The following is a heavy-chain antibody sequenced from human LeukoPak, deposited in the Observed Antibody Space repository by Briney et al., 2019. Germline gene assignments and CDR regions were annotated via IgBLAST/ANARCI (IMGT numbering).Heavy chain of an antibody. CDR3: ATRPLMYYYDSSGPHYYYYGMDV. V-gene: IGHV1-69*01. Sequence: GSSVKVSCKASGGTFSSYAISWVRQAPGQGLEWMGGIIPIFGTANYAQKFQGRVTITADESTSTAYMELSSLRSVDTAVYYCATRPLMYYYDSSGPHYYYYGMDVWGQGTTVTVSS. CDR2: IIPIFGTA. D-gene: IGHD3-22*01. J-gene: IGHJ6*02. CDR1: GGTFSSYA.